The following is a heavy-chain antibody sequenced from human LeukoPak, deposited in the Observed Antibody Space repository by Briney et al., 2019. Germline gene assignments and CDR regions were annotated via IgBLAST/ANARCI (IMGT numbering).Heavy chain of an antibody. D-gene: IGHD3-3*01. CDR3: TRLLRGHYYYMDV. V-gene: IGHV3-73*01. CDR2: IRSKANSYAT. J-gene: IGHJ6*03. Sequence: GGSLRLSCAASGFTFSGSAMHWVRQASGKGLEWVGRIRSKANSYATAYAASVKGRFTISRDDSKNTAYLQMNSQKTEDTAVYYCTRLLRGHYYYMDVWGKGTTVTVSS. CDR1: GFTFSGSA.